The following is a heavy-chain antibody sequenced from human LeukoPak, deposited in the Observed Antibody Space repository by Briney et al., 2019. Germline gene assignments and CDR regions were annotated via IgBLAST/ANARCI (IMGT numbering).Heavy chain of an antibody. CDR2: IRHDGSNT. J-gene: IGHJ4*02. D-gene: IGHD2-2*01. CDR3: ARSLYCSSTSCPALDY. CDR1: GFTLSNYG. Sequence: GGSLRLSCAVSGFTLSNYGMHWVRQAPGKGLEWVAFIRHDGSNTNYADSVKGRFTISRDSSKNTLYLQMNSLRAEDTAVYYCARSLYCSSTSCPALDYWGQGTLVTVSS. V-gene: IGHV3-30*02.